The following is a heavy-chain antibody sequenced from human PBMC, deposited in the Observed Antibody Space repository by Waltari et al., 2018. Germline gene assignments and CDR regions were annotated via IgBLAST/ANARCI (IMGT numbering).Heavy chain of an antibody. J-gene: IGHJ5*02. CDR2: VYGSGRT. CDR3: ARDRGRGLYLDT. V-gene: IGHV4-4*02. CDR1: GESVGSNYV. D-gene: IGHD2-15*01. Sequence: QLQLQESGPGLAKPSGTLSLSAAVSGESVGSNYVWNLVRQSPQRGLEWLAQVYGSGRTNYNPSFASRVTVSIDPSNNLFSLKMTSATAADTAVYYCARDRGRGLYLDTWGPGTLVAVS.